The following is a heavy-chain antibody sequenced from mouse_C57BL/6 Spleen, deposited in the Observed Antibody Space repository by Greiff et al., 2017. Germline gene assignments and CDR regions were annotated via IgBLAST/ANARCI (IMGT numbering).Heavy chain of an antibody. V-gene: IGHV5-17*01. CDR1: GFTFSDYG. Sequence: EVKLMESGGGLVKPGGSLQLSCAASGFTFSDYGMHWVRQAPEKGLEWIAYISRGSSTIYYADTVKGRFTISRDNAKNTLFLQITSLRSDDTAMYYCARQRKGIYWYFDVWGTGTTVTVSS. CDR2: ISRGSSTI. CDR3: ARQRKGIYWYFDV. J-gene: IGHJ1*03.